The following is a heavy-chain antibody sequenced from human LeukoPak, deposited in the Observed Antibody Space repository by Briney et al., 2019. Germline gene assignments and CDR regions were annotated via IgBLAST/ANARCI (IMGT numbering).Heavy chain of an antibody. CDR3: AREMGDKYISSWALDL. CDR2: IGTVGDT. J-gene: IGHJ2*01. D-gene: IGHD6-13*01. CDR1: GFTFSNSD. Sequence: GGSLRLSCAASGFTFSNSDMHWVRQAAGKGLEWVSAIGTVGDTYYPDSVKGRFTISRENAKNSLYLQMNSLTAGDTAVYYCAREMGDKYISSWALDLWGRGTLVTVSS. V-gene: IGHV3-13*01.